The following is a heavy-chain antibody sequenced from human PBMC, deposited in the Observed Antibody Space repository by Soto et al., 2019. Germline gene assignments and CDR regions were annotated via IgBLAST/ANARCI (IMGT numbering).Heavy chain of an antibody. CDR2: IFYSGST. CDR1: GGSIIVHY. V-gene: IGHV4-59*11. CDR3: ARVGSSGWSPDY. Sequence: SETLSLTCTVSGGSIIVHYWIWIRQSPGKGLEWIGYIFYSGSTNYNPSLKGRVTISVDTSKNQFSLKLSSVTAADTALYYCARVGSSGWSPDYWGQGTLVTVSS. D-gene: IGHD6-19*01. J-gene: IGHJ4*02.